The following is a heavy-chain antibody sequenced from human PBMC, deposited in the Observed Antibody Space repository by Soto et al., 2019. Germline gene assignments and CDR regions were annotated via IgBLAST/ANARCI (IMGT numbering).Heavy chain of an antibody. V-gene: IGHV3-23*01. Sequence: EVQLLESGGGLVQPGGSLRLSCEAYGFTFSSYAMSWVRQAPGKGLEWVSAVSGNGQGIYYADSVRGRFTISRDNSKNTVFLHMDSLRAEDTAVYYCAKDRDYPRDYFHYWGQGTLVTVSS. J-gene: IGHJ4*02. D-gene: IGHD3-10*01. CDR2: VSGNGQGI. CDR3: AKDRDYPRDYFHY. CDR1: GFTFSSYA.